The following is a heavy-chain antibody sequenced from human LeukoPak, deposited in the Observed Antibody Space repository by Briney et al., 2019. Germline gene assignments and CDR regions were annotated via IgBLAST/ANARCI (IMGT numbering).Heavy chain of an antibody. J-gene: IGHJ4*02. CDR2: IRQDGDTK. V-gene: IGHV3-7*03. CDR3: ARSLPYGTTWYGRSDF. Sequence: GGSLRLSCAASGFPFNAYWMTWVRQAPGKGLEWVANIRQDGDTKYYVDSVKGRFTISRDDAMNSLYLQMNSLRAEDTAIYYCARSLPYGTTWYGRSDFWGQGTLVTVSS. CDR1: GFPFNAYW. D-gene: IGHD6-13*01.